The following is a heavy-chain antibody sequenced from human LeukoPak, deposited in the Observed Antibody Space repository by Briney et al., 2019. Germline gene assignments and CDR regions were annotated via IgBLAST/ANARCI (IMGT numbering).Heavy chain of an antibody. CDR3: ATRAYCGGDCYSDAFDI. D-gene: IGHD2-21*02. CDR1: GGTFSSYA. Sequence: SVKVSCKASGGTFSSYAISWVRRAPGQGLEWMGGIIPIFGTANYAQKFQGRVTITTDESTSTAYMELSSLRSEDTAVYYCATRAYCGGDCYSDAFDIWGQGTMVTVSS. CDR2: IIPIFGTA. J-gene: IGHJ3*02. V-gene: IGHV1-69*05.